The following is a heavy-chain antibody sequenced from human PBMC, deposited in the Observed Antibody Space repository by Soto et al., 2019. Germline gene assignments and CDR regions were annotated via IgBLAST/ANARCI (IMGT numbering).Heavy chain of an antibody. CDR2: ISGSGGIT. CDR1: GFTFSSYA. Sequence: PGGSLSLSCAASGFTFSSYAMSWVRQAPGKGLEWVSAISGSGGITYYADSVKGRFTISRDNFKNTLYLQMYSLRAEDTAVYYCANPLSGSGGWHGMDVWGQGTTVTVSS. V-gene: IGHV3-23*01. CDR3: ANPLSGSGGWHGMDV. D-gene: IGHD6-19*01. J-gene: IGHJ6*02.